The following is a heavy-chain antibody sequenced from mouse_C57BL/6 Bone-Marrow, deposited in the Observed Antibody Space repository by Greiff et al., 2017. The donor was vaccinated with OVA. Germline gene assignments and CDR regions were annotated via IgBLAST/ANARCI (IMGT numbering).Heavy chain of an antibody. Sequence: QVQLQQSGAELMKPGASVKLSCKATGYTFTGYWIEWVKQRPGHGLEWIGEILPGSGSTNYNEKFKGKATFTADTSSNTAYMQLGSLTTEDSAIYDGAREGYYGSSRYWYFDVWGTGTTVTVSS. CDR3: AREGYYGSSRYWYFDV. D-gene: IGHD1-1*01. CDR1: GYTFTGYW. CDR2: ILPGSGST. V-gene: IGHV1-9*01. J-gene: IGHJ1*03.